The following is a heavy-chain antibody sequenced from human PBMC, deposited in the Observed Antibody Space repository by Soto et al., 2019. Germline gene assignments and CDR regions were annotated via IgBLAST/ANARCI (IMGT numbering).Heavy chain of an antibody. Sequence: SETLSLTCTVSGGSISSSSYYWGWIRQPPGKGLEWIGSIYYSGSTYYNPSLKSRVTISVDTSKNQFSLKLSSVTAADTAVYYCARRRTEHSGSYWPPNYGMDVWGQGTMVTVSS. V-gene: IGHV4-39*01. D-gene: IGHD1-26*01. CDR1: GGSISSSSYY. J-gene: IGHJ6*02. CDR3: ARRRTEHSGSYWPPNYGMDV. CDR2: IYYSGST.